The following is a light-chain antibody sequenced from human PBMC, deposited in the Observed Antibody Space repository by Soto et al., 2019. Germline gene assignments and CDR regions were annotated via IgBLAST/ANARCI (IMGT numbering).Light chain of an antibody. CDR1: QRVSGNF. Sequence: EIVLTQSPGTLSLSPGERASLSCRASQRVSGNFLAWYQQKPGQAPSLLIYGASSRATGIPDRFSGSGSGTDFTLTIGRLEPEDFAVYYCQQYDNSPWTFGQGTKVEIK. CDR2: GAS. V-gene: IGKV3-20*01. CDR3: QQYDNSPWT. J-gene: IGKJ1*01.